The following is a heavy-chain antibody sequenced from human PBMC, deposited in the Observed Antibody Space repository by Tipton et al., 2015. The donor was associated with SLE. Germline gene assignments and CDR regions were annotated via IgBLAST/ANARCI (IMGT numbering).Heavy chain of an antibody. J-gene: IGHJ4*02. CDR2: ISSSGSTI. V-gene: IGHV3-48*03. CDR3: ARDPGYFDY. CDR1: GFTFSSYE. Sequence: SLRLSCAASGFTFSSYEMNWVRQAPGKGLEWVSCISSSGSTIYYADSVKGRFTISRDNSKNTLYLQMNSLRAEDTAVYYCARDPGYFDYWGQGTLVTVSS.